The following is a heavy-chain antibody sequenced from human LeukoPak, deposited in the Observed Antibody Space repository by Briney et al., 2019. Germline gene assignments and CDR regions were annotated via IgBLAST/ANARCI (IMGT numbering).Heavy chain of an antibody. V-gene: IGHV3-21*01. CDR2: ISDTSNYI. J-gene: IGHJ6*03. CDR3: TRVEETATTAAIIRKYSYYYYYMDV. D-gene: IGHD4-11*01. CDR1: GFTFSAYS. Sequence: KTGGSLRLSCAASGFTFSAYSMNWVRQAPGKGLEWVSSISDTSNYIYYADSVKGRFTISRDNAKNSLYLQMSSLRAEDTAVYYCTRVEETATTAAIIRKYSYYYYYMDVWGKGNTVTVSS.